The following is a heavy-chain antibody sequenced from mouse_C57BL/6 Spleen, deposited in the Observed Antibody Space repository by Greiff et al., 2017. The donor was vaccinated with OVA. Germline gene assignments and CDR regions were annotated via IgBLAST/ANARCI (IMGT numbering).Heavy chain of an antibody. D-gene: IGHD4-1*01. CDR2: IDPENGDT. CDR1: GFNIKDDY. J-gene: IGHJ2*01. Sequence: VQLQQSGAELVRPGASVKLSCTASGFNIKDDYMHWVKQRPEQGLEWIGWIDPENGDTEYASKFQGKATITADTSSNTAYLQLSSLTSEDTAVYYCTRSGTIDYWGQGTTLTVSS. V-gene: IGHV14-4*01. CDR3: TRSGTIDY.